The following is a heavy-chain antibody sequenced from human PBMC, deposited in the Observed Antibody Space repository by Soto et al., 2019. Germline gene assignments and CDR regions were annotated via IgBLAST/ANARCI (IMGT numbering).Heavy chain of an antibody. J-gene: IGHJ4*02. CDR1: GYTFTSYG. CDR2: ISAYNGNT. D-gene: IGHD3-22*01. Sequence: ASVKVSCKASGYTFTSYGISWVRQAPGQGLEWMGWISAYNGNTNYAQKLQGRVTMTTDTSTSTAYMELRSLRSDDTAVYYCARLGEYDSSGYYYVFGYWGQGTLVTVSS. CDR3: ARLGEYDSSGYYYVFGY. V-gene: IGHV1-18*01.